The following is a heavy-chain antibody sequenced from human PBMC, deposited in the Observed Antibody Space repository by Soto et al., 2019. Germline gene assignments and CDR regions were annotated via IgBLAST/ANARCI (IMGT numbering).Heavy chain of an antibody. CDR3: ARSVEGHFVR. CDR2: MTSDMKTI. CDR1: GFTFRVYS. Sequence: EVQLVESGGGLIQPGGSLRLSCAASGFTFRVYSMNWIRQAPGKGLEWISYMTSDMKTIHYADSVKGRFTISRDNDKTSVYLQMTSRRDEDTAVYYCARSVEGHFVRWGQGSLVTFSS. V-gene: IGHV3-48*02. D-gene: IGHD6-19*01. J-gene: IGHJ4*02.